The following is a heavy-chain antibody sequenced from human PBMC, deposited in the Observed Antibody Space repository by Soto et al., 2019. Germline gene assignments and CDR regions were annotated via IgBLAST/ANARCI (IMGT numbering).Heavy chain of an antibody. J-gene: IGHJ4*02. V-gene: IGHV2-5*02. CDR2: IYWDDDK. CDR1: GFSLTTSGVG. Sequence: SGPTLVNPTQTLTLTCTFSGFSLTTSGVGVGWIRQPPGKALEWLALIYWDDDKRYSPSLKSRLTITKDTSKNQVVLTMTNMDPVDTASYYFAHRGGYGSGTYYHYFDYWGQGALVTVSS. CDR3: AHRGGYGSGTYYHYFDY. D-gene: IGHD3-10*01.